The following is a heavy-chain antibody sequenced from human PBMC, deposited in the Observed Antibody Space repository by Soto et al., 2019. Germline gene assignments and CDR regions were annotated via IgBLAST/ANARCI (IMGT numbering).Heavy chain of an antibody. CDR3: AYGEESHYYCYGMDV. Sequence: EVQLVESGGGLVQRGGSLRLSCAASGLTFSSYSMNWVRQAPGKGLEWVSYISSSSSTIYYADSVKGRFTISRDNAKKPRYLQMNSLRAADTAVYYCAYGEESHYYCYGMDVWGQGTKVTVSS. J-gene: IGHJ6*02. D-gene: IGHD3-16*01. V-gene: IGHV3-48*01. CDR2: ISSSSSTI. CDR1: GLTFSSYS.